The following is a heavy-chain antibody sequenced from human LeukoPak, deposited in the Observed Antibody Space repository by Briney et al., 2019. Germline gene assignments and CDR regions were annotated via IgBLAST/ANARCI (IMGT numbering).Heavy chain of an antibody. CDR2: ISGSGGST. J-gene: IGHJ4*02. CDR1: GFTFSSYA. CDR3: ATRGDILTGYPYYFDY. D-gene: IGHD3-9*01. V-gene: IGHV3-23*01. Sequence: GGSLRLSCAASGFTFSSYAMSWVRQAPGKGLEWVSAISGSGGSTYYADSVKGRLTISRDNSKNTLYLQMNSLRAEDTAVYYCATRGDILTGYPYYFDYWGQGTLVTVSS.